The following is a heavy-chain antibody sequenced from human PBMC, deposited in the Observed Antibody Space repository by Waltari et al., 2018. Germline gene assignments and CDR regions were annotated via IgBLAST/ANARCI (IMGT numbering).Heavy chain of an antibody. V-gene: IGHV5-51*03. CDR3: ARGCRPLDRKISTLETSERYYSSSWPDY. Sequence: GESLKISCKGSGYSFTSYWIGWVRQMPGKGLEWMGIIYPGDSDTRYSPSFQGQVTISADKSISTAYLQWSSLKASDTAMYYCARGCRPLDRKISTLETSERYYSSSWPDYWGQGTLVTVSS. D-gene: IGHD6-13*01. J-gene: IGHJ4*02. CDR1: GYSFTSYW. CDR2: IYPGDSDT.